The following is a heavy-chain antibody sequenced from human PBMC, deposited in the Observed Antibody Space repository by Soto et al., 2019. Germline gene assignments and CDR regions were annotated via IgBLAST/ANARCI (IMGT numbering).Heavy chain of an antibody. V-gene: IGHV1-69*06. CDR1: GGTFSSYA. J-gene: IGHJ3*02. D-gene: IGHD6-19*01. CDR3: ASPARAARDSSGAFDI. Sequence: SVKVSCKASGGTFSSYAISWVRQAPGQGLEWMGGIIPIFGTANYAQKFQGRVTITADKSTSTAYMELSSLRSEDTAVYYCASPARAARDSSGAFDIWGQGTMVTVSS. CDR2: IIPIFGTA.